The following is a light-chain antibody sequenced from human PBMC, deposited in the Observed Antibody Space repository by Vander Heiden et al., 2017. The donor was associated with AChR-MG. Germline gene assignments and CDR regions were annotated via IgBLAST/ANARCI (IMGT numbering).Light chain of an antibody. CDR1: QTVRSSY. CDR2: GAS. V-gene: IGKV3-20*01. J-gene: IGKJ1*01. Sequence: ETVMTHCRGTLSLSPGERGTLSCRASQTVRSSYLAWYQQKLGQAPRLLLYGASSRATGIPDRFSGSGSGTDFTLTISRLEPEDFAVYYCQQYVTSPWTFGHGTKVEIK. CDR3: QQYVTSPWT.